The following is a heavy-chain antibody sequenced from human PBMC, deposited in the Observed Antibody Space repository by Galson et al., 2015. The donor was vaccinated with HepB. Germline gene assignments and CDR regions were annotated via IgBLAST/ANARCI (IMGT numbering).Heavy chain of an antibody. J-gene: IGHJ4*02. CDR2: IYYSGST. V-gene: IGHV4-39*01. CDR3: ARHPLELYSSSWWGFDY. D-gene: IGHD6-13*01. Sequence: LTCTVSGGPISSSSYYWGWIRQPPGKGLEWIGSIYYSGSTYYNPSLKSRVTISVDTSKNQFSLKLSSVTAADTAVYYCARHPLELYSSSWWGFDYWGQGTLVTVPS. CDR1: GGPISSSSYY.